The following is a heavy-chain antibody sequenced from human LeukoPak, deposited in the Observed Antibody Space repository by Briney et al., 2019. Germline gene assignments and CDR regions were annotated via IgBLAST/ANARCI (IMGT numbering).Heavy chain of an antibody. V-gene: IGHV1-69*04. Sequence: ASVKVPCKASGGTFSRYAISWVRQAPGQGLEWMGRIIPILGIANYAQKFQGRVTLTADKSTSTAYMELSSLRSEDTAVYYCARDPPSGYYYDSSARVFDYWGQGTLVTVSS. D-gene: IGHD3-22*01. CDR1: GGTFSRYA. J-gene: IGHJ4*02. CDR2: IIPILGIA. CDR3: ARDPPSGYYYDSSARVFDY.